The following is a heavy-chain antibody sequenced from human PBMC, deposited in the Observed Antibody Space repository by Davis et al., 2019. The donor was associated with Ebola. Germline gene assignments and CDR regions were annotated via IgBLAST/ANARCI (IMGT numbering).Heavy chain of an antibody. CDR2: IYYSGTT. CDR1: GGSISSYY. Sequence: SETLSLTCTVSGGSISSYYWSWIRQPPGKGLEWIAYIYYSGTTSYNPSLKSRATISVDTSKNQFSLKLNSVTATDTAVYYCARHRGNYYDYWGQGTLVTVSS. J-gene: IGHJ4*02. V-gene: IGHV4-59*08. D-gene: IGHD1-26*01. CDR3: ARHRGNYYDY.